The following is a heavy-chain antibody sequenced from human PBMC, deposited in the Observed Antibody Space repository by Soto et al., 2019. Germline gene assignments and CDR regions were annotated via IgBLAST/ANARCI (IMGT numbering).Heavy chain of an antibody. D-gene: IGHD6-19*01. CDR2: ICYYGSNK. Sequence: VVSLILSCAASGGTFSSYFMHWFRQAPGKGLEWVGVICYYGSNKYYSDSLKCLFTISRDNSKNTLYLQMNSLRAEDTAVYYCAIQRGNSYSRAKDNSYGMVVWGHEPTVTVSS. CDR1: GGTFSSYF. CDR3: AIQRGNSYSRAKDNSYGMVV. J-gene: IGHJ6*02. V-gene: IGHV3-33*01.